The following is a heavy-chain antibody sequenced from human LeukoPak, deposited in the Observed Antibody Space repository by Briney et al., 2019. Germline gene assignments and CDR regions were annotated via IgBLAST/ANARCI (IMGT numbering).Heavy chain of an antibody. J-gene: IGHJ4*02. Sequence: GGSLRLSCAASGFTFSTYSMNWVRQAPGKGLEWVSFISSTSSYIYYADSVKGRFTISRDNAKNSLYLQMNSLRAEDTAVYYCATDHGFHYGAYFDYWGQGTLVTVSS. CDR3: ATDHGFHYGAYFDY. CDR1: GFTFSTYS. D-gene: IGHD4-17*01. V-gene: IGHV3-21*01. CDR2: ISSTSSYI.